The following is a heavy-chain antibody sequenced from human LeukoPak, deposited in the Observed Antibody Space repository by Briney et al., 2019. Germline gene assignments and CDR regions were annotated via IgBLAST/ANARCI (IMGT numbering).Heavy chain of an antibody. V-gene: IGHV4-34*01. CDR2: INHSGST. D-gene: IGHD3-10*01. CDR3: ASVVRGVSYYFDY. Sequence: SETLSLTCAVYGGSFSGYYWSWIRQPPGKGLEWIGEINHSGSTNYNPSLKSRVTIVADTSKDQFSLKLSSVTAADTAVYYCASVVRGVSYYFDYWGQGTLVTVSS. CDR1: GGSFSGYY. J-gene: IGHJ4*02.